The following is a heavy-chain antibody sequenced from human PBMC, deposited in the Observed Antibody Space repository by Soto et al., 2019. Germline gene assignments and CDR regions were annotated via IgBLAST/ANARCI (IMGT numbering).Heavy chain of an antibody. V-gene: IGHV3-30*18. CDR2: VCYDGSNK. J-gene: IGHJ4*02. CDR1: GFTFSSYG. Sequence: QVQLVESGGGVVQPGRSLRLSCAASGFTFSSYGVHWVRQAPGKGLEWVASVCYDGSNKHYADYVKGRFTISRDNSRNKGQLQINSLKAEDTAEYYCPKDTYHYDRSGYYTYDHWGQGTQVTVSS. D-gene: IGHD3-22*01. CDR3: PKDTYHYDRSGYYTYDH.